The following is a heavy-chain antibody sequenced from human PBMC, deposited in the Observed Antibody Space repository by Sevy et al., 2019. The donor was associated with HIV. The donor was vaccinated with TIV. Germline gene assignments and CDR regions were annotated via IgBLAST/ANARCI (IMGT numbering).Heavy chain of an antibody. CDR1: GYTLNKLS. J-gene: IGHJ4*02. D-gene: IGHD3-22*01. CDR2: FDPEDGET. V-gene: IGHV1-24*01. CDR3: AATKDYYESSGPPFDY. Sequence: ASVKVSCKVSGYTLNKLSMHWVRQAPGKGLEWMGSFDPEDGETFYAQKFQGRVTMTEDTSTDTAYMELSSLRSEDTVVYYCAATKDYYESSGPPFDYWGQGTLVTVSS.